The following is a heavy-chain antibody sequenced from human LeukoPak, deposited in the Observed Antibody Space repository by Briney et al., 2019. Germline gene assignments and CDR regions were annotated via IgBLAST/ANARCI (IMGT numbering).Heavy chain of an antibody. V-gene: IGHV3-66*01. CDR1: GFTVCSKY. J-gene: IGHJ3*02. CDR3: ARRGDGGRAFDI. D-gene: IGHD2-21*02. CDR2: IYSGGLR. Sequence: GGSLRLSCAASGFTVCSKYMTWVRHAPGKGRGWGSVIYSGGLRYYADSVKGSVTISRDNFENTVYLQMNSLRVEDTAMYYCARRGDGGRAFDIWGQGTMVTVSS.